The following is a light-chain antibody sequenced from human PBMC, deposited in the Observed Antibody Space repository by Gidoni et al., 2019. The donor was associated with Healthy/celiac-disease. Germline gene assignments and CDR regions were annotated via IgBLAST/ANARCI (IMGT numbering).Light chain of an antibody. CDR2: LGS. V-gene: IGKV2-28*01. Sequence: DIVMTQSPLSLPVTPGEPASISCRSSQSLLHSNGYNSLDWYLQTPGQSPQLLIYLGSNRASGVPDRFSRRGSGTDFTLKISRVEAEDVGVYYCMQALQTPKTFGQGTKVEIK. CDR1: QSLLHSNGYNS. CDR3: MQALQTPKT. J-gene: IGKJ1*01.